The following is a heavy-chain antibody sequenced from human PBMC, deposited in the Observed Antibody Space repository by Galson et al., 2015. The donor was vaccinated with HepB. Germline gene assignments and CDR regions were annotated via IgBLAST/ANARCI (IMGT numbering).Heavy chain of an antibody. Sequence: SVKVSCKASGGTFSMSWVRQAPGQGLEWMGGIIPIFGIANYAQKFQGRVTITADKSTSTAYMELSSLRSEDTAVYYCARDKSGAGKDVWGQGTTVTVSS. CDR2: IIPIFGIA. V-gene: IGHV1-69*10. J-gene: IGHJ6*02. CDR3: ARDKSGAGKDV. D-gene: IGHD3-10*01. CDR1: GGTFS.